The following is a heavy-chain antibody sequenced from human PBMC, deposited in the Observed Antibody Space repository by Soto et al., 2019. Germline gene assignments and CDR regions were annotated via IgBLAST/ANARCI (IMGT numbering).Heavy chain of an antibody. CDR2: ISYDGSNK. Sequence: PGGSLRLSCAASGFTFSSYGMHWVRQAPGKGLEWVAVISYDGSNKYYADSVKGRFTISRDNSKNTLYLQMNSLRAEDTAVYYCAKEAYSSNWYDYWGQGTLVTVSS. V-gene: IGHV3-30*18. CDR3: AKEAYSSNWYDY. J-gene: IGHJ4*02. CDR1: GFTFSSYG. D-gene: IGHD6-13*01.